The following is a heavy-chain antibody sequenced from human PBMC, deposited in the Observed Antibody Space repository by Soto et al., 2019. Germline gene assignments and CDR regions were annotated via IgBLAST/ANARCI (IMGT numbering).Heavy chain of an antibody. V-gene: IGHV1-8*01. Sequence: QVQLVQSGAEVKKPGASVKVSCKASGYTFTSYDISWVRQATGEGHEWMGWMNPNSGNTGFAQKFQSRVTITRNTSICTAYMELSSLRSEDTVVYYCARERAHYGMDVWGQGTTVTVSS. D-gene: IGHD6-25*01. J-gene: IGHJ6*02. CDR3: ARERAHYGMDV. CDR2: MNPNSGNT. CDR1: GYTFTSYD.